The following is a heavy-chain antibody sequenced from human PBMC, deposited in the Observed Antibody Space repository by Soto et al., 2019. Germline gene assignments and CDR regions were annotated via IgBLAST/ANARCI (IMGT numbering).Heavy chain of an antibody. J-gene: IGHJ4*02. CDR1: GFTFSSFS. D-gene: IGHD6-19*01. Sequence: QVQLVESGGGVVQPGRSLRLSCAASGFTFSSFSLHWVRQAPGKGLEWLALISYDGSNKYNADSVKGRFTISRDNSHNTLQIQLTSLRPEETAVYYCARTTAVAGTTAFDYRGQGTVVTVAS. CDR2: ISYDGSNK. V-gene: IGHV3-30-3*01. CDR3: ARTTAVAGTTAFDY.